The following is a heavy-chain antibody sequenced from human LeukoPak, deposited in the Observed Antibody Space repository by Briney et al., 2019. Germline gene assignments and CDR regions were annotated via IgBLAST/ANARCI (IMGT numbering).Heavy chain of an antibody. CDR1: GFTFDDYA. D-gene: IGHD2-15*01. CDR2: ITWNRDNI. CDR3: AKDLGYCSGGSCYAFDY. V-gene: IGHV3-9*01. Sequence: QPGGSLRLSCAASGFTFDDYAMHWVRQAPGKGLEWVSGITWNRDNIGYGDSVKGRFTISRDNVKNALYLQMNSLRPEDTAVYYCAKDLGYCSGGSCYAFDYWGQGTLVTVSS. J-gene: IGHJ4*02.